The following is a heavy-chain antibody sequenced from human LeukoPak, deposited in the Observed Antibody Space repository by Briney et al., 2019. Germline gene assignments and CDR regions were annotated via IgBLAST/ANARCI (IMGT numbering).Heavy chain of an antibody. V-gene: IGHV3-48*02. J-gene: IGHJ5*02. D-gene: IGHD4-17*01. Sequence: GGSLRLSCAASGFTFSSYSMNWVRQAPGKGLEWVSYISSSSSTIYYADSVKGRFTISRDNAKNSLHLQMNSLRDEDTAVYYCARDYGDYIWFDPWGQGTLVTVSS. CDR3: ARDYGDYIWFDP. CDR1: GFTFSSYS. CDR2: ISSSSSTI.